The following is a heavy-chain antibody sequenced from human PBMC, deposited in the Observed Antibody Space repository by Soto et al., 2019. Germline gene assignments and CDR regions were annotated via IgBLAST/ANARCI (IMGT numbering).Heavy chain of an antibody. V-gene: IGHV1-8*01. CDR3: ARVAAAANNWFEP. Sequence: ASVKVSCKASGYTFTSYDINWVRQATGQWLEWMGWMNPNSGNTGYAQKFQGRVTMTRNTSISTAYMELSSLRSEDTAVYYCARVAAAANNWFEPWGQGTMVTVSS. CDR1: GYTFTSYD. D-gene: IGHD6-13*01. CDR2: MNPNSGNT. J-gene: IGHJ5*02.